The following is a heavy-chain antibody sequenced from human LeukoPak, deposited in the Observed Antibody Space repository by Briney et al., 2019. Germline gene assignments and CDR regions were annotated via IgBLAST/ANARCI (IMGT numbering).Heavy chain of an antibody. CDR1: GFAFSSYW. V-gene: IGHV3-74*01. CDR3: ARYNSGTMDC. CDR2: INTDGTTT. D-gene: IGHD1-20*01. Sequence: GGSLRLSCAASGFAFSSYWMHWVRQDPGKGLVWVSRINTDGTTTVYADSVRGRFTISRDNAKNTLYLQMNSLRGEDTAVYYCARYNSGTMDCWGQGTLVTVSS. J-gene: IGHJ4*02.